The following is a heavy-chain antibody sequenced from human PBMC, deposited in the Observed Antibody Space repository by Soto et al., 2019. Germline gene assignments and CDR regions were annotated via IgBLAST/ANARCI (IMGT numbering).Heavy chain of an antibody. D-gene: IGHD1-26*01. J-gene: IGHJ6*02. CDR3: TGSYYRLRYYYGMDV. CDR2: IRSKAYGGTT. Sequence: GGSLSLSCTASGFTFGYYAMSWVRQAPGKGLEWVGFIRSKAYGGTTEYAASVKGRFTISRDDSKSIAYLQMNSLKTEDTAVYYCTGSYYRLRYYYGMDVWGQGTTVTVSS. CDR1: GFTFGYYA. V-gene: IGHV3-49*04.